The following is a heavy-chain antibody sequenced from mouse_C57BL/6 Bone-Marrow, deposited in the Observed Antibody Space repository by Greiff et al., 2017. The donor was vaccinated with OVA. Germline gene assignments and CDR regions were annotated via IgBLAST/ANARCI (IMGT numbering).Heavy chain of an antibody. CDR3: ARHHSSGYVGAMDY. J-gene: IGHJ4*01. D-gene: IGHD3-2*02. Sequence: EVQRVESGGGLVKPGGSLKLSCAASGFTFSDYGMHWVRQAPEKGLEWVAYISSGSSTIYYADTVKGRFTISRDNAKNTLFLQMTSLRSEDTAMYYCARHHSSGYVGAMDYWGQGTSVTVSS. CDR2: ISSGSSTI. CDR1: GFTFSDYG. V-gene: IGHV5-17*01.